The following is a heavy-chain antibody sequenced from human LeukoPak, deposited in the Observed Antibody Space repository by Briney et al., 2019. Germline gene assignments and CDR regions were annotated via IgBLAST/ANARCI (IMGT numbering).Heavy chain of an antibody. V-gene: IGHV1-2*04. Sequence: ASVKVSCKASRYTFTGYYMHWVRQAPGQGLEWMGWINPNSGGTNYAQKFQGWVTMTRDTSISTAYMELSRLRSDDTAVYYCARGRVVPAAAIYFDYWGQGTLVTVSS. J-gene: IGHJ4*02. CDR3: ARGRVVPAAAIYFDY. D-gene: IGHD2-2*01. CDR2: INPNSGGT. CDR1: RYTFTGYY.